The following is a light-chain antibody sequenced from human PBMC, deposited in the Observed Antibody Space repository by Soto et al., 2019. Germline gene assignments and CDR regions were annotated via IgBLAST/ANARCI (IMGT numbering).Light chain of an antibody. CDR2: RTS. J-gene: IGKJ4*01. Sequence: EIVLTQSPGTLSLSPGERATLSCRASQSISSNLAWYQQKPGQAPRLLIFRTSSRATGFPARFSGSGSGTEFNLTISSLQSEDFGVYYCQQYNNWPRATFGGGTKVDIK. CDR1: QSISSN. CDR3: QQYNNWPRAT. V-gene: IGKV3-15*01.